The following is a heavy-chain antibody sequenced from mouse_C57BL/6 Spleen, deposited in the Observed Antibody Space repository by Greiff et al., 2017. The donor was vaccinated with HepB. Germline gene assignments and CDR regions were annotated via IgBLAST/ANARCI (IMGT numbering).Heavy chain of an antibody. CDR1: GYTFTSYW. CDR2: IYPGNSDT. Sequence: VQLKESGTVLARPGASVKMSCKTSGYTFTSYWMHWVKQRPGQGLEWIGAIYPGNSDTSYNQKFKGKAKLTAVTSASTAYMELSSLTNEDSAVYYCSHYSMDYWGQGTSVTVSS. V-gene: IGHV1-5*01. J-gene: IGHJ4*01. CDR3: SHYSMDY.